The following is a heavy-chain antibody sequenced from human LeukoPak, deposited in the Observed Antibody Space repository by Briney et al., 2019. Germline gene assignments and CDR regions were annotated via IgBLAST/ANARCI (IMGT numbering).Heavy chain of an antibody. CDR3: AGVKSGYSSSWYFDY. V-gene: IGHV1-18*01. CDR1: GYTFTSYG. D-gene: IGHD6-13*01. Sequence: ASVKVSCKASGYTFTSYGISWVRQAPGQGLEWMGWISAYNGNTNYAQKLQGRVTMTTDTSTSTAYMELRSLRSDDTAVYYCAGVKSGYSSSWYFDYWGQGTLVTVSS. CDR2: ISAYNGNT. J-gene: IGHJ4*02.